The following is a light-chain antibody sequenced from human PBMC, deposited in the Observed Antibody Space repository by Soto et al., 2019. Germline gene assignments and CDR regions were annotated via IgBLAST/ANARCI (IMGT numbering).Light chain of an antibody. J-gene: IGLJ1*01. CDR2: EVN. CDR3: CSAGGSPTDV. V-gene: IGLV2-23*02. Sequence: QSVLTQPASVSGSPGQSITISCTATSSNVGSYKLVSWYQQHPDQAPKLMIFEVNKRPSGVSNRFSGSKSANTASLTISGLYVEEEADYYCCSAGGSPTDVFGTGTKVTVL. CDR1: SSNVGSYKL.